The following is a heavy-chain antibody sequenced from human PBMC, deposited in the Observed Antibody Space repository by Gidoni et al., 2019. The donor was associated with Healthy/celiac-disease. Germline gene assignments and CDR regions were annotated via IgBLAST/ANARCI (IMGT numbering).Heavy chain of an antibody. D-gene: IGHD5-18*01. Sequence: QLQLQESGSGLVKPSQTLSLTCAVSGGSISSGGYSWSWIRQPPGKGLEWIGYIYHSGSTYYNPSLKSRVTISVDRSKNQFSLKLSSVTAADTAGYYCARAGYSYGYARDYFDYWGQGTLVTVSS. CDR3: ARAGYSYGYARDYFDY. J-gene: IGHJ4*02. V-gene: IGHV4-30-2*01. CDR1: GGSISSGGYS. CDR2: IYHSGST.